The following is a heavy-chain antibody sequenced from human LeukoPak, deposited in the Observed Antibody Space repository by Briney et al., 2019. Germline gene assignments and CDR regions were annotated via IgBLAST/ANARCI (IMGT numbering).Heavy chain of an antibody. CDR1: GFTVSSNY. CDR2: IYSGGST. D-gene: IGHD6-13*01. J-gene: IGHJ4*02. V-gene: IGHV3-66*01. CDR3: ARAVAAAGQKLLDY. Sequence: GGSLRLSCAASGFTVSSNYMSWVRQAPGKGLEWVSAIYSGGSTYYADSVKGRFTISRDNSKNTLYLQMNSLRAEDTAVYYCARAVAAAGQKLLDYWGQGTLVTVSS.